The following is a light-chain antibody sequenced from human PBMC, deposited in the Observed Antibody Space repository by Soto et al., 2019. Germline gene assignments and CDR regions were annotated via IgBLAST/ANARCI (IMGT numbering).Light chain of an antibody. Sequence: QSALTQPASVSGSPGQSITISCTGTSSDVGAYNYVSWYQQYPGKAPKLMIYEVSNRPSGVSNRFSGSKSGNTGSLTISGLQAEDEADYYCSSYTSTNTRYVFGSGTKLTVL. CDR2: EVS. CDR1: SSDVGAYNY. V-gene: IGLV2-14*01. J-gene: IGLJ1*01. CDR3: SSYTSTNTRYV.